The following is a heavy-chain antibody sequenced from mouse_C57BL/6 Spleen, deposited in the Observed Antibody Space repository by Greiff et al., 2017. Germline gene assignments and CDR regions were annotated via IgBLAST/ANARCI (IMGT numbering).Heavy chain of an antibody. CDR3: ARDAPYSNYWYFDV. Sequence: EVQLQQSGPGLVKPSQSLSLTCSVTGYSITSGYYWNWLRQFPGNKLEWMGYISYDGSNNYNPSLKNRISITRDTSKNQFFLKLNSVSTEDTATYYCARDAPYSNYWYFDVWGTGTTVTVSS. V-gene: IGHV3-6*01. D-gene: IGHD2-5*01. CDR1: GYSITSGYY. J-gene: IGHJ1*03. CDR2: ISYDGSN.